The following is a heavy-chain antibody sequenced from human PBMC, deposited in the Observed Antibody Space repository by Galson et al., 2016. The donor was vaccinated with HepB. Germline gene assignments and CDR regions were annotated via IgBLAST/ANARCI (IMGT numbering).Heavy chain of an antibody. CDR2: ISWNSGSI. CDR1: GFTFDDYA. D-gene: IGHD3-10*01. CDR3: AKDMTTMVRGVMHY. Sequence: SLRLSCAASGFTFDDYAMHWVRQAPGKGLEWVSGISWNSGSIGYADSVKGRFTISRDNAKNSLYLQMNSLRAEDTALYHCAKDMTTMVRGVMHYWGQGTLVTVSS. J-gene: IGHJ4*02. V-gene: IGHV3-9*01.